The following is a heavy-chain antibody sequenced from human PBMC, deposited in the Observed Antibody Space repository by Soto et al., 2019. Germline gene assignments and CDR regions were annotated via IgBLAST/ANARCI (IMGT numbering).Heavy chain of an antibody. D-gene: IGHD6-19*01. Sequence: EVQLVESGGGLVQPGGSLRLSCAASGFTFSSYEMNWVRQAPGKGLEWVSYISSSGSTIYYADSVKGRFTISRDNAKNSLYLQMSGLGAGDSAVYYCARGPYSSGGGYFDYWGQETLVTVSS. CDR3: ARGPYSSGGGYFDY. J-gene: IGHJ4*02. CDR2: ISSSGSTI. V-gene: IGHV3-48*03. CDR1: GFTFSSYE.